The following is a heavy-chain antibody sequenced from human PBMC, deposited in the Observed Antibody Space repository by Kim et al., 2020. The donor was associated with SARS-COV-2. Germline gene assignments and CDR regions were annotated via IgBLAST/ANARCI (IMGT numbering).Heavy chain of an antibody. CDR3: AGAYYDFWSGYPGWDYYYGMDV. J-gene: IGHJ6*02. Sequence: SETLSLTCTVSGGSISSYYWSWIRQPAGKGLEWIGRIYTSGSTNYNPSLKSRVTMSVDTSKNQFSLKLSSVTAADTAVYYCAGAYYDFWSGYPGWDYYYGMDVWGQGTTVTVSS. V-gene: IGHV4-4*07. CDR1: GGSISSYY. CDR2: IYTSGST. D-gene: IGHD3-3*01.